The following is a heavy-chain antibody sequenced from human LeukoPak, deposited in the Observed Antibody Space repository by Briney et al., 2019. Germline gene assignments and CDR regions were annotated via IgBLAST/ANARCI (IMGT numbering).Heavy chain of an antibody. Sequence: SETLSLTCTVSGGSISSSSYYWGWIRQTPGKGLEWIGGIYYSGSTYYNPSLKSRVTISVDTSKNQFSLNLSSVTAADTAVYYCARVYNWFDPWGQGTLVTVSS. J-gene: IGHJ5*02. CDR2: IYYSGST. V-gene: IGHV4-39*07. CDR1: GGSISSSSYY. CDR3: ARVYNWFDP.